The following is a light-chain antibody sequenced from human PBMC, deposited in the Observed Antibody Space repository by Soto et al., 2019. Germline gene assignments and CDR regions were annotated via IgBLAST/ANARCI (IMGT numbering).Light chain of an antibody. CDR3: QQADTFPIT. J-gene: IGKJ5*01. Sequence: DIQLTQSPYTLSGSVGDGVTLTWRASQTISSWLAWYQQKPGKAPKLLIYAASSLQSGVPSRFSGSGFGTDFTLTISSLQPEDSAIYYCQQADTFPITFGQGTRLEIK. CDR2: AAS. V-gene: IGKV1-12*01. CDR1: QTISSW.